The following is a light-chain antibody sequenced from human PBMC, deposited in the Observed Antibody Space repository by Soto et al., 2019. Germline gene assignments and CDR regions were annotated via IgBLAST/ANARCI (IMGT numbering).Light chain of an antibody. Sequence: DIQMTQSPSTLSASVGARVTITCRASESISSWLAWYQQKPGKAPKLLIYDASSLETGVPSRFSGSGSGTEFTLTISSLQPDDFATYYCQQYNTYSTFGQGTRLEI. J-gene: IGKJ5*01. CDR2: DAS. CDR3: QQYNTYST. CDR1: ESISSW. V-gene: IGKV1-5*01.